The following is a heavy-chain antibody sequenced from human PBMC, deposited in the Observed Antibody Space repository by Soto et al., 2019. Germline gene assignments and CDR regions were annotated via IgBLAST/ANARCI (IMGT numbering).Heavy chain of an antibody. Sequence: LRLSCAASGFTFSSYGMHWVRQAPGKGLEWVAVISYDGSNKYYADSVKGRFTISRDNSKDTLYLQMNSLRAEDTAVYYCAKDKDSSGWYRYFDYWGQGTLVTVSS. CDR2: ISYDGSNK. V-gene: IGHV3-30*18. CDR3: AKDKDSSGWYRYFDY. D-gene: IGHD6-19*01. J-gene: IGHJ4*02. CDR1: GFTFSSYG.